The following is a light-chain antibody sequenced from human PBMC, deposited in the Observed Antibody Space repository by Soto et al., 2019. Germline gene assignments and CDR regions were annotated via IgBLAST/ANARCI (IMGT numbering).Light chain of an antibody. CDR3: QQYERYPLT. CDR2: SAS. J-gene: IGKJ4*01. V-gene: IGKV1-5*03. CDR1: QSVSGW. Sequence: DIQMTQSPSTLSASVGDRVIITCRASQSVSGWLAWYRQKPGKAPGLLIYSASTLETGVPSRFSGSGSGTDFTLTVSSLQREDFATYYCQQYERYPLTFGRGTKVEIK.